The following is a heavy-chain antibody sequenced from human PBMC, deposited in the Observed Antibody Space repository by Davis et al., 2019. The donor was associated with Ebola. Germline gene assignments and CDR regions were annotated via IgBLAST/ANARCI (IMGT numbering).Heavy chain of an antibody. CDR2: ISYDGSNK. J-gene: IGHJ4*02. D-gene: IGHD3-16*01. V-gene: IGHV3-30*18. CDR1: GFTFSSYG. Sequence: PGGSLRLSCAASGFTFSSYGMHWVRQAPGKGLEWVAVISYDGSNKYYADSVKGRFTISRDNSKNTLYLQMNSLRAEDTAVYYCAKDVGDYDYALAFDYWGQGTLVTVSS. CDR3: AKDVGDYDYALAFDY.